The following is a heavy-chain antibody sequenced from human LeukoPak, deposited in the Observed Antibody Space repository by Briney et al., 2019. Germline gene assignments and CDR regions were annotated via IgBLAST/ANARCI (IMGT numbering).Heavy chain of an antibody. CDR1: GGSISSSSYY. CDR3: ARDSSSWSVSAFDI. Sequence: SETLSLTCTVSGGSISSSSYYWGWIRQPPGKGLEWIGSIYYSGSTYYNTSLKSRVTISVDTSKNQFSLKLSSVTAADTAVYYCARDSSSWSVSAFDIWGQGTMVTVSS. J-gene: IGHJ3*02. D-gene: IGHD6-13*01. CDR2: IYYSGST. V-gene: IGHV4-39*07.